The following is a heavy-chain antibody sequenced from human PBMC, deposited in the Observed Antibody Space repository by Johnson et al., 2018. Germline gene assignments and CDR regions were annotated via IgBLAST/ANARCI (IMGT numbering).Heavy chain of an antibody. D-gene: IGHD5-18*01. CDR2: MNPKSGNT. CDR1: GYTFTNYD. J-gene: IGHJ6*03. CDR3: VRLVQLWKTYYYYYYMDV. Sequence: QVQLVQSGAEVKKPGASVRVSCKASGYTFTNYDINWVRQTTGQGLEWMGWMNPKSGNTGYAQKFQDRVTMTRDTSLSTGYMELSSLRSEDTAVYYCVRLVQLWKTYYYYYYMDVWGTGTTVAVSS. V-gene: IGHV1-8*01.